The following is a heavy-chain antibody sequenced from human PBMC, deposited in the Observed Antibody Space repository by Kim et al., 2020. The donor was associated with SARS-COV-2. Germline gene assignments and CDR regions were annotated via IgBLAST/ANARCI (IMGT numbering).Heavy chain of an antibody. CDR1: GFTFTTYA. CDR2: ISSSSDST. Sequence: GGSLRLSCAASGFTFTTYAMSWVRQAPGKGLEWVSGISSSSDSTYYADSVKGRFTISSANSKNTVDLQMNSLRSEDTAVYYCTKDEPISIFGGLVVSGAGYSRLWGQGTLVTVSS. J-gene: IGHJ1*01. D-gene: IGHD3-3*01. V-gene: IGHV3-23*01. CDR3: TKDEPISIFGGLVVSGAGYSRL.